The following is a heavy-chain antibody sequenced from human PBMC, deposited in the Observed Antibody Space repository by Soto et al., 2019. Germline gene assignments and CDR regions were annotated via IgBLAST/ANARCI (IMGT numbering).Heavy chain of an antibody. D-gene: IGHD1-20*01. V-gene: IGHV3-33*01. CDR3: VRTACVINNCSYRGVR. Sequence: ESVGGVVPPGRSLRLSCVASGFDFKPYGMHWVRQAPGTGLEWVAVIGFDGTNIHYSDSVRGRFSISRDNSENTVSLQMNSLRVEDTALYYCVRTACVINNCSYRGVRWGQGTLVTV. CDR1: GFDFKPYG. J-gene: IGHJ4*02. CDR2: IGFDGTNI.